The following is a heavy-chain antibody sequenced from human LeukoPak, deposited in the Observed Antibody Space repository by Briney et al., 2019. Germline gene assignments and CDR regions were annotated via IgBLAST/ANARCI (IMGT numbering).Heavy chain of an antibody. CDR2: IYYSGTT. CDR1: GDSISSYY. J-gene: IGHJ4*02. CDR3: ASGRPLGFDY. Sequence: SETLSLTCTVSGDSISSYYWTWIRQPPGKGLEWIGYIYYSGTTNYSPSLKSRVTISVDTSKNQFSLKLSSVTAADTAVYYCASGRPLGFDYWGQGTLVTVPS. V-gene: IGHV4-59*01. D-gene: IGHD1-26*01.